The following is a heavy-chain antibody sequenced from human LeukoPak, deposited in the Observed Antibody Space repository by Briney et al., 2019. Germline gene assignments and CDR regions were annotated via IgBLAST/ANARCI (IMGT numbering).Heavy chain of an antibody. CDR1: GGSISSYY. CDR3: ATGHSSGWFDY. J-gene: IGHJ4*02. D-gene: IGHD6-19*01. V-gene: IGHV4-59*01. Sequence: SETLSLTCTVSGGSISSYYWSWIRQPPGKGLEWIGYISYSATTNYNPSLKSRVSSSIDTSKNQFSLKLTSVSAADTAVYFCATGHSSGWFDYWGQGTLVSVSS. CDR2: ISYSATT.